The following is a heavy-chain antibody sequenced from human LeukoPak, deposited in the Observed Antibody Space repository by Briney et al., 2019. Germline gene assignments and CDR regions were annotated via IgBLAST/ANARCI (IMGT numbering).Heavy chain of an antibody. CDR2: IYHSGSR. D-gene: IGHD3-22*01. J-gene: IGHJ4*02. CDR3: ARLGTMIVVVIVDN. Sequence: SETLSLTCTVSGGSISSGYYWGWIRQPPGKGLEWIGSIYHSGSRYYNPSLKSRVTISVDTSKNQFSLKLSSVTAADTAVYHCARLGTMIVVVIVDNWGQGTLVTVSS. CDR1: GGSISSGYY. V-gene: IGHV4-38-2*02.